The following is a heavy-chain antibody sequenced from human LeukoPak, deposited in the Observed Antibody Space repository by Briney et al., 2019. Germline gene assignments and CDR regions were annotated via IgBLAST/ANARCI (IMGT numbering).Heavy chain of an antibody. CDR3: ARDREVVAAAGTIPYYYYYGMDV. Sequence: PGRSLRLSCAASGFTFSSYWMSWVRQAPGKGLEWVANIKQDGSEKYYVDSVKGRFTISRDNAKNSLYLQMNSLRAEDTAVYYCARDREVVAAAGTIPYYYYYGMDVWGQGTTVTVSS. J-gene: IGHJ6*02. V-gene: IGHV3-7*01. D-gene: IGHD6-13*01. CDR1: GFTFSSYW. CDR2: IKQDGSEK.